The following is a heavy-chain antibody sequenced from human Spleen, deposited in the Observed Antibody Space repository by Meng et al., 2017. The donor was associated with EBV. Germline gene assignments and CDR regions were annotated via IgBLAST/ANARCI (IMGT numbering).Heavy chain of an antibody. J-gene: IGHJ4*02. V-gene: IGHV4-4*02. Sequence: RRRSVPGWLGASGALPLTCAVSWVFVPSGDGGSWVRQSPGKGLEWIGEIHHSGGTSYNPSLKSRVTISLDMSKDQFSLRSSSVTAADTAVYYCARAGYHRPASEYWGQGTLVTVSS. CDR2: IHHSGGT. CDR3: ARAGYHRPASEY. CDR1: WVFVPSGDG. D-gene: IGHD2-15*01.